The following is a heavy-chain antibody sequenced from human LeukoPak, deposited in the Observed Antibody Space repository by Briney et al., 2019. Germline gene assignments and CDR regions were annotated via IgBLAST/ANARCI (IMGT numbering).Heavy chain of an antibody. Sequence: ASVKVSCKASGYTFTSYGISWVRQAPGQGLEWMGWISAYNGNTNYAQKLQGRVTMTTDTSTSTAYMELRSLRSDDTAVYYCAKFAQRYCSGGSCHPFDYWGQGTLVTVSS. CDR2: ISAYNGNT. CDR1: GYTFTSYG. J-gene: IGHJ4*02. CDR3: AKFAQRYCSGGSCHPFDY. V-gene: IGHV1-18*01. D-gene: IGHD2-15*01.